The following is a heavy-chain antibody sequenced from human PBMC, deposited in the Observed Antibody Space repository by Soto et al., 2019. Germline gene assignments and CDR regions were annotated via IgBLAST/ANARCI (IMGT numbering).Heavy chain of an antibody. V-gene: IGHV1-69*12. D-gene: IGHD2-15*01. J-gene: IGHJ6*02. CDR2: IIPVFGTA. CDR1: AGSFSKYK. Sequence: QVQLVQSGAEVKKPGSSVRVSCKGSAGSFSKYKITWVRQSPGQGLEWMGGIIPVFGTANYAQKFQGRGTITADESTSTAYMEVSSRRSDGTAVYYCARDCSAGGCISDHYFYYGMGVWGQGTTVTVSS. CDR3: ARDCSAGGCISDHYFYYGMGV.